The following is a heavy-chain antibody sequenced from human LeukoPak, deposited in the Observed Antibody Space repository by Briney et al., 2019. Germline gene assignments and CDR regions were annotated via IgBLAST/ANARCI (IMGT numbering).Heavy chain of an antibody. CDR2: IWSDGGNK. Sequence: PGGSLRLSCAASGFTFSSYGMHWVRQAPGKGLEWVAVIWSDGGNKYYVDSVRGRFTISRDNSKNTLYLQMNSLRGDDTAVYYCARGHYHDSRAPDYHFDYWGQGTLVTVSS. J-gene: IGHJ4*02. V-gene: IGHV3-33*01. D-gene: IGHD3-22*01. CDR3: ARGHYHDSRAPDYHFDY. CDR1: GFTFSSYG.